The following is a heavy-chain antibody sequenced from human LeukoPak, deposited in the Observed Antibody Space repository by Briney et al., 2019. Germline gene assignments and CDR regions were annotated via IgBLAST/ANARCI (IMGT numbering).Heavy chain of an antibody. CDR1: GGSFSSYY. V-gene: IGHV4-59*01. D-gene: IGHD3-3*01. J-gene: IGHJ5*02. CDR3: ARGGYYDFWSGYWFDP. Sequence: SETLSLTCTVSGGSFSSYYWSWIRQPPGKGLEWIGYIYYSGSTNYNPSLKSRVTISVDTSKNQFSLKLSSVTAADTAVYYCARGGYYDFWSGYWFDPWGQGTLVTVSS. CDR2: IYYSGST.